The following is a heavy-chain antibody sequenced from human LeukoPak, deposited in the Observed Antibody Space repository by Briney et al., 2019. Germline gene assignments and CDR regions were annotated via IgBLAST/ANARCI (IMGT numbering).Heavy chain of an antibody. Sequence: SLRLSCAASGFTFDDYAMHWVRQAPGKGLEWVSGISWNSGSIGYADSVKGRFTISRDNAKNSLYLQMNSLRAEDMALYYCAKGGNYYGSGDDAFDIWGQGTMVTVSS. CDR3: AKGGNYYGSGDDAFDI. J-gene: IGHJ3*02. V-gene: IGHV3-9*03. CDR2: ISWNSGSI. CDR1: GFTFDDYA. D-gene: IGHD3-10*01.